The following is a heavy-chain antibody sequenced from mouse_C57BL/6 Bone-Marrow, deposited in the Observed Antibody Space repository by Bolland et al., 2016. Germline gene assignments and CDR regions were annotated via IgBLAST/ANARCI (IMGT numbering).Heavy chain of an antibody. Sequence: PGDGDTNYNGKFKGKATLTADKSSSTAYMQLSSLTSKDSAVYFCARDWGYYFDYWGQGTT. CDR2: PGDGDT. CDR3: ARDWGYYFDY. V-gene: IGHV1-80*01. J-gene: IGHJ2*01. D-gene: IGHD4-1*01.